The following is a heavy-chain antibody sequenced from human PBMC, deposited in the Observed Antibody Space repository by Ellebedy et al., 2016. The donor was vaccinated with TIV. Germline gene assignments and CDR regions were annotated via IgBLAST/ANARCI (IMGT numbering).Heavy chain of an antibody. CDR3: ARASYYYDSSGRRPYYFDY. CDR2: INHSGST. J-gene: IGHJ4*02. Sequence: SETLSLXXAVYGGSFSGYYWSWIRQPPGKGLEWIGEINHSGSTNYNPSLKSRVTISVDTSKNQFSLKLSSVTAADTAVYYCARASYYYDSSGRRPYYFDYWGQGTLVTVSS. CDR1: GGSFSGYY. D-gene: IGHD3-22*01. V-gene: IGHV4-34*01.